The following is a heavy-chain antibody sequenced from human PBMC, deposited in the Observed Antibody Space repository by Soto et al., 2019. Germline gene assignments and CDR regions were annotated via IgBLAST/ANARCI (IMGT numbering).Heavy chain of an antibody. CDR3: ARRSSGTAYAY. Sequence: EVQLLESGGGLVQPGGSLRLSCAASGFTFSSYAMRWVRQAPGKGLEWVSAISGSGGSTSYADSVKGRFTISRANSQTTLYLQMNRRSALDTTVYYCARRSSGTAYAYWGQGTRVSVPS. D-gene: IGHD6-19*01. CDR1: GFTFSSYA. V-gene: IGHV3-23*01. CDR2: ISGSGGST. J-gene: IGHJ4*02.